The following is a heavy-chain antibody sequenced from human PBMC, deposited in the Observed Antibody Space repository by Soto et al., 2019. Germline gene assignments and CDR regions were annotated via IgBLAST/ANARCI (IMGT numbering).Heavy chain of an antibody. D-gene: IGHD1-26*01. Sequence: EVQLVESGGGLVQSGGSLRLSCVVSGLTFNDAWWNWTRQAPGRGLEWIGRGRSKGDGGTTEYRAPLKGRFAISRDDAKDTRYLQMNSVEIQDTAVYYCSTGAVRSYSHKDVWGKVLTVIVAS. J-gene: IGHJ6*03. V-gene: IGHV3-15*01. CDR2: GRSKGDGGTT. CDR1: GLTFNDAW. CDR3: STGAVRSYSHKDV.